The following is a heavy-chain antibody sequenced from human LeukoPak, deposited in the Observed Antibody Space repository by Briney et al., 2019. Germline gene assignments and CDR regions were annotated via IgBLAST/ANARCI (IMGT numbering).Heavy chain of an antibody. V-gene: IGHV4-59*01. CDR2: IYYSWST. D-gene: IGHD3-22*01. CDR3: ARANFYYDSSGYNWFDP. CDR1: GGSISSYY. Sequence: SETLSLTCTVSGGSISSYYWIWIRQPPGKGLEWIGYIYYSWSTNYNPSLKSRVTISVDTSKNQFSLKLSSVTAADTAVYYCARANFYYDSSGYNWFDPWGQGTLVTVSS. J-gene: IGHJ5*02.